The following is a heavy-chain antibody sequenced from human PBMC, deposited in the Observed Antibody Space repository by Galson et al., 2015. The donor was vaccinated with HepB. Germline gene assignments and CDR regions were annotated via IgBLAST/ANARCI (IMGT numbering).Heavy chain of an antibody. CDR1: GGAFSSYA. J-gene: IGHJ3*02. CDR2: IIPIFGTA. V-gene: IGHV1-69*13. D-gene: IGHD2-2*01. Sequence: SEKVSCKASGGAFSSYAISWVRQAPGQGLEWMGGIIPIFGTANYAQKLQGRVTITADESTSTAYMELSSLRSEDTAVYYCAKTPDLYCSSTSCIDAFDIWGQGTMVTVSS. CDR3: AKTPDLYCSSTSCIDAFDI.